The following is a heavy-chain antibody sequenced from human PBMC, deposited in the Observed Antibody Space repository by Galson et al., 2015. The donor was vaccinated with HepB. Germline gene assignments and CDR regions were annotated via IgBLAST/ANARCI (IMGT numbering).Heavy chain of an antibody. J-gene: IGHJ4*02. D-gene: IGHD3-22*01. V-gene: IGHV1-69*13. Sequence: SVKVSCKASGVTFSNYGISWLRQAPGQGLEWMGGIIQLVGSANYAQKLQGRVTITADESTSTTYMELSSLRSEDTALYYCARQFDSSGYYAYWGQGTQVTVSS. CDR3: ARQFDSSGYYAY. CDR1: GVTFSNYG. CDR2: IIQLVGSA.